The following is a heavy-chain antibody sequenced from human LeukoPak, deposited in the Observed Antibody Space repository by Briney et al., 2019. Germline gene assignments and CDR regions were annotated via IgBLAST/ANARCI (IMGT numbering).Heavy chain of an antibody. CDR2: IIPIFGTA. D-gene: IGHD3-10*01. V-gene: IGHV1-69*05. CDR1: GGTFSSYA. Sequence: SVKVSCKASGGTFSSYAISWVRQAPGQGLEWMGGIIPIFGTANYAQKFQGRVTITTDESTSTAYMELSCLRSEDTAVYYCARSSEYYGSGSYYHFDYWGQGTLVTVSS. J-gene: IGHJ4*02. CDR3: ARSSEYYGSGSYYHFDY.